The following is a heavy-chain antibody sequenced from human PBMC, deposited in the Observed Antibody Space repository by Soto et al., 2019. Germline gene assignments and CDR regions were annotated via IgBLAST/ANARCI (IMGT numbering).Heavy chain of an antibody. J-gene: IGHJ4*02. CDR3: ARVYPSIAAATIFDY. D-gene: IGHD6-13*01. CDR1: GGSISSGGYY. CDR2: IYYSGST. V-gene: IGHV4-31*03. Sequence: NPSETLSLTCTVSGGSISSGGYYWSWIRQHPGKGLEWIGYIYYSGSTYYNPSLKSRVTISVDTSKNQFSLKLSSVTAADTAVYYCARVYPSIAAATIFDYWGQGTLVT.